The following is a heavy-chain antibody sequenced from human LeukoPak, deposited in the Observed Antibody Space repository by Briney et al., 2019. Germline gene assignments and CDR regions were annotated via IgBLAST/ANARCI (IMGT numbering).Heavy chain of an antibody. J-gene: IGHJ5*02. Sequence: LRLSCAASGFTVSSNYMSWVRQAPGKGLEWIGYIYYSGSTYYNPSLKSRVTISVDTSKNQFSLKLSSVTAADTAVYYCARDYYDSSGYAWFDPWGQGTLVTVSS. CDR3: ARDYYDSSGYAWFDP. CDR2: IYYSGST. CDR1: GFTVSSNY. V-gene: IGHV4-30-4*08. D-gene: IGHD3-22*01.